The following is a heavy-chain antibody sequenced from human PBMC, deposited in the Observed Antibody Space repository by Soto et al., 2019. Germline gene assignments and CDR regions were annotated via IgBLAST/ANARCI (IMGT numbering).Heavy chain of an antibody. CDR2: VSGYNGHT. V-gene: IGHV1-18*01. CDR1: GYTFLSYG. D-gene: IGHD1-26*01. J-gene: IGHJ5*02. Sequence: QVQLEQSGGEVKKPGASVKVSCKASGYTFLSYGITWVRQAPGQGLEWMGWVSGYNGHTNYAQKFQGRVTMTRDMSTATAYMELRTLRSDDXXXXXXXXXXXXTSSENWFDPWGQGTLVTVSA. CDR3: XXXXXXTSSENWFDP.